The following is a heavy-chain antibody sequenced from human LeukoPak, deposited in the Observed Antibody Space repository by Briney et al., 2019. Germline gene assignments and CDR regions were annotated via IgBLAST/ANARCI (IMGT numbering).Heavy chain of an antibody. V-gene: IGHV3-48*04. Sequence: GFLRLSCAASGFTFSDYSMNWVRQAPGKGLEWISYVGISSGNTKYADSVKGRFTISGDSAKNSVFLQMNSLRVEDTAVYYCARDHRYAFDNWGQGTLVTVSS. CDR3: ARDHRYAFDN. CDR2: VGISSGNT. CDR1: GFTFSDYS. J-gene: IGHJ4*02. D-gene: IGHD5-12*01.